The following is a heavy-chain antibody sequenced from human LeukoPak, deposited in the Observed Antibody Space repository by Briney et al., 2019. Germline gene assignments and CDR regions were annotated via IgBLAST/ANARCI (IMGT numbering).Heavy chain of an antibody. CDR2: IKQDGSEK. V-gene: IGHV3-7*01. CDR1: GFTFSSYW. D-gene: IGHD3-3*01. Sequence: PGGSLRLSCAASGFTFSSYWMSWVRQAPGKGLEWVANIKQDGSEKYYVDSVKGRFTISRDNAKNSLYLQMNSLRAEDTAVYYCARDVRISWRYFDYWGQGTLVTVSS. J-gene: IGHJ4*02. CDR3: ARDVRISWRYFDY.